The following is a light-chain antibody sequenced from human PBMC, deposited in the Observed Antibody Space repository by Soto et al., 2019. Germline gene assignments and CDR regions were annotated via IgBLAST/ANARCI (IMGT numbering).Light chain of an antibody. V-gene: IGLV1-44*01. CDR2: NTN. Sequence: QAVVTQPPSASGTPGQRVTISCSGSSSNIGSNAVNWYQQLPGTAPRLLIYNTNQRPSGAPDRFSGSKSGTSASLAISGLQSEDEADYYCATWDDSPRDVVFGGGTELTVL. CDR3: ATWDDSPRDVV. CDR1: SSNIGSNA. J-gene: IGLJ2*01.